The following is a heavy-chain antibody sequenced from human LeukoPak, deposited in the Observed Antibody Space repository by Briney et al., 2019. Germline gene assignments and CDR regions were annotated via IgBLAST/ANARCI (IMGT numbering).Heavy chain of an antibody. CDR2: ISLSGGSA. J-gene: IGHJ4*02. CDR3: ARGVRIEGSGSYEGPFFDY. D-gene: IGHD3-10*01. Sequence: ASVKVSCKASGYTFTSYYMHWVRQAPGQGLEWMGIISLSGGSASYTQKFQGRVTMIRDTSTSTVYMELSSLRSEDTAVYYCARGVRIEGSGSYEGPFFDYWGQGTLVTVSS. V-gene: IGHV1-46*01. CDR1: GYTFTSYY.